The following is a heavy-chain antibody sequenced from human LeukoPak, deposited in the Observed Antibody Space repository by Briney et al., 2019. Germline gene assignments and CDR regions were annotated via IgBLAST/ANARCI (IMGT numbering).Heavy chain of an antibody. Sequence: SGPTLVKPTQTLTLTCTFSGFSLSTSGVGVGWIRQPAGKALEWLALIYWDDDKRYSPSLKSRLTITKDTSKNQVVLTMTNMDPVDTATYYCAHRLGSGHRDAFDIWGQGTMVTVSS. V-gene: IGHV2-5*02. CDR2: IYWDDDK. J-gene: IGHJ3*02. CDR3: AHRLGSGHRDAFDI. D-gene: IGHD2-15*01. CDR1: GFSLSTSGVG.